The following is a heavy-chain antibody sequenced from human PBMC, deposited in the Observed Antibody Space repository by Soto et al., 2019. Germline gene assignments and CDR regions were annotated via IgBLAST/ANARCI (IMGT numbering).Heavy chain of an antibody. J-gene: IGHJ4*02. CDR3: AREGGESSDGLYYFDS. CDR2: IYYSGNT. D-gene: IGHD3-16*01. Sequence: SDTLSLTCTVSGGSTSSDNYWSWIRQPPGKGLEWIGHIYYSGNTDYNPSLKSRLAISIDTSKNQFSLKLSSVTAADTAVYFCAREGGESSDGLYYFDSWGQGSLVTVSS. CDR1: GGSTSSDNY. V-gene: IGHV4-30-4*02.